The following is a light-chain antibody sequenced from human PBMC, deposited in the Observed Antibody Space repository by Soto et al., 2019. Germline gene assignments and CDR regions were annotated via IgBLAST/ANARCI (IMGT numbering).Light chain of an antibody. V-gene: IGLV2-8*01. CDR3: GSYVGDNTYV. CDR2: EVT. CDR1: SSDIGAYNF. J-gene: IGLJ1*01. Sequence: QSVLTQPPSASGSPGQSVTISCTGTSSDIGAYNFVSWFQQHPGKAPKLLIYEVTQRPSGVPDRFSGSKSGNTASLTVSGLQADDEADYYCGSYVGDNTYVFGTGT.